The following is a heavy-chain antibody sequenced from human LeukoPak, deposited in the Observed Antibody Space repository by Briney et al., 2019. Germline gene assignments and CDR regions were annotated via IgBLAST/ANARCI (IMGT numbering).Heavy chain of an antibody. J-gene: IGHJ4*02. D-gene: IGHD5-24*01. CDR3: ASGEMATISAV. Sequence: GASVKVSCKASGGTFSSYAISWVRQAPGQGLEWTGGIIPIFGTANYAQKFQGRVTITADESTSTAYMELSSLRSEDTAVYYCASGEMATISAVWGQGTLVTVSS. V-gene: IGHV1-69*13. CDR1: GGTFSSYA. CDR2: IIPIFGTA.